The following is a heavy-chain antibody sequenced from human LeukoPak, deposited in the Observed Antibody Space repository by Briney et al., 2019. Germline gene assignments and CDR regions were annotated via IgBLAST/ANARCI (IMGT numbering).Heavy chain of an antibody. D-gene: IGHD3-22*01. CDR2: IYWDDDK. CDR1: GFSLSTSGVG. CDR3: AHRGYDSSGYLVPPFDY. V-gene: IGHV2-5*02. Sequence: SGPTLVNPTQTLTLTCTFSGFSLSTSGVGVGWIRLPPGKALEWLALIYWDDDKRYSPSLKSRLTITKDTSKNQVVLTMTNMDPVDTATYYCAHRGYDSSGYLVPPFDYWGQGTLVTVSS. J-gene: IGHJ4*02.